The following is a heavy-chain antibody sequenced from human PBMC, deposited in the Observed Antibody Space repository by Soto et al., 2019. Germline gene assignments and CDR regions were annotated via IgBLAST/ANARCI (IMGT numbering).Heavy chain of an antibody. Sequence: SETLSLTCTVSGGSISGYYWSWIRQPPGKGLEWIGNVYYSGSTYYNPSLKSRVTISVDTSKNQFSLKLSSVTAADTAVYYCARGYYDILTGYYSPFDYWGQGTLVTVSS. J-gene: IGHJ4*02. CDR3: ARGYYDILTGYYSPFDY. V-gene: IGHV4-59*12. CDR2: VYYSGST. D-gene: IGHD3-9*01. CDR1: GGSISGYY.